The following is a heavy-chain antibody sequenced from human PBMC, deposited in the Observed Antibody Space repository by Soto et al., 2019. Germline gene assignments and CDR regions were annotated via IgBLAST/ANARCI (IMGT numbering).Heavy chain of an antibody. Sequence: SETLFLTCTVSGGSISSGDYYWSWIRQPPGKGLEWIGYIYYSGSTYYNPSLKSRVTISVDTSKNQFSLKLSSVTAADTAVYYCARVSSSWYGWFDPWGQGTLVTVSS. J-gene: IGHJ5*02. CDR2: IYYSGST. V-gene: IGHV4-30-4*01. CDR3: ARVSSSWYGWFDP. CDR1: GGSISSGDYY. D-gene: IGHD6-13*01.